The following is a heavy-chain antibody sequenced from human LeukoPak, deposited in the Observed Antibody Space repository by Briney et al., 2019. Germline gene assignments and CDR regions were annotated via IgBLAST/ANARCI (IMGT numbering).Heavy chain of an antibody. J-gene: IGHJ4*02. Sequence: SETLSLTCTVSGGSISSYYWSWIRQPPGKGLEWIGYIYYSGSTNYNPSLKSRVTISVDTSKNQFSLKLSSVTAADTAVYYCARAPPQYYFDYWGQGTLVTVSS. CDR3: ARAPPQYYFDY. CDR1: GGSISSYY. V-gene: IGHV4-59*12. CDR2: IYYSGST.